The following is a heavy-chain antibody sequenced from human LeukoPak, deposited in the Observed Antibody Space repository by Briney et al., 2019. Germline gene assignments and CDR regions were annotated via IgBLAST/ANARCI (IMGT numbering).Heavy chain of an antibody. J-gene: IGHJ4*02. Sequence: ASVKVSCKASGYTFTSYAMHWVRQAPGQRLEWMGWINAGNGNTKYSQEFQGRVTMTTDTSTSTAYMELRSLRSDDTAVYYCARDKGIAAQGKNDFDYWGQGTLVTVSS. CDR1: GYTFTSYA. V-gene: IGHV1-3*01. CDR2: INAGNGNT. D-gene: IGHD6-6*01. CDR3: ARDKGIAAQGKNDFDY.